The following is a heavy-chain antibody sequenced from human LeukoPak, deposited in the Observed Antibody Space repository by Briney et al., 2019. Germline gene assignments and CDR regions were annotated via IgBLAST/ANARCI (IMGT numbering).Heavy chain of an antibody. CDR2: IYHSGST. V-gene: IGHV4-38-2*02. J-gene: IGHJ5*02. D-gene: IGHD5-12*01. CDR1: GYSISSGYY. Sequence: SETLSLTCTVSGYSISSGYYWGWIRQPPGKGLEWIGSIYHSGSTYHNPSLKSRVTISVDTSKNQFSLKLSSVTAADTAVYYCARAIGYSSPNWFDPWGQGTLVTVSS. CDR3: ARAIGYSSPNWFDP.